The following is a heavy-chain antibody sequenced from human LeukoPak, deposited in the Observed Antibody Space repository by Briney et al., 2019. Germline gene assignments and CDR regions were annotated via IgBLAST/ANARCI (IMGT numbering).Heavy chain of an antibody. J-gene: IGHJ5*02. CDR1: GGTFSSYA. CDR3: AREYSGSYLNWFDP. CDR2: IIPILGIA. V-gene: IGHV1-69*04. Sequence: ASVKVSCKASGGTFSSYAISWVRQAPGQGLEWMGRIIPILGIANYAQKFQGRVTITADKSTSTAYMELSSLRSEDTAVYYCAREYSGSYLNWFDPWGQGTLVTVSS. D-gene: IGHD1-26*01.